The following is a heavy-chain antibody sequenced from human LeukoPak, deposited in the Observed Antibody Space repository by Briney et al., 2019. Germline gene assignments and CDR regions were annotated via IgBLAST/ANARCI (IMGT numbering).Heavy chain of an antibody. CDR2: INPNSGGT. Sequence: GASVKVSCKASGYTFTGYYMLWVRQAPGQGLEWMGWINPNSGGTNYAQKFQGRVTMTRDTSISTAYMELSRLRSDETAVYYCARSEDYYYGMDAWGQGTTVTVSS. J-gene: IGHJ6*02. CDR3: ARSEDYYYGMDA. V-gene: IGHV1-2*02. CDR1: GYTFTGYY.